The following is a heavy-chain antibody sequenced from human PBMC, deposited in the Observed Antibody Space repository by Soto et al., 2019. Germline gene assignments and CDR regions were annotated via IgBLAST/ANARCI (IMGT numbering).Heavy chain of an antibody. CDR3: TTRLLRYPDYYYYMDV. Sequence: GGSLRLSCAASGFTFSNAWMSWVRQAPGKGLEWVGRIKSKTDGGTTDYAAPVKGRFTISRDDSKNTLYLQMNSLKTEDTAVYYCTTRLLRYPDYYYYMDVWGKGTTVTVSS. J-gene: IGHJ6*03. CDR2: IKSKTDGGTT. CDR1: GFTFSNAW. V-gene: IGHV3-15*01. D-gene: IGHD3-22*01.